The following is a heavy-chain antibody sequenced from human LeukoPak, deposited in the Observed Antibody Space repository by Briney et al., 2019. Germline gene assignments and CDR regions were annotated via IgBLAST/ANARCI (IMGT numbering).Heavy chain of an antibody. V-gene: IGHV4-34*01. CDR3: ARVITGYSSGWPYLDY. CDR2: INHSGST. J-gene: IGHJ4*02. D-gene: IGHD6-19*01. CDR1: GGSFSGYY. Sequence: PSETLSLTCAVYGGSFSGYYWSWIRQPPGKGLEWIGEINHSGSTNYNPSLKSRVTISVDTSKNQFSLKLSSVTAADTAVYYCARVITGYSSGWPYLDYWGQGTLVTVSP.